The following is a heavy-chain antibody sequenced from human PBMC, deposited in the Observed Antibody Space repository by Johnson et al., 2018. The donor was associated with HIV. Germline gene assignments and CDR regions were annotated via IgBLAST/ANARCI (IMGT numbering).Heavy chain of an antibody. V-gene: IGHV3-30*03. J-gene: IGHJ3*02. Sequence: QVQLVESGGGVVQPGRSLRLSCAASGFTFSSYGMHWVRQAPGKGLEWVAVISYDGSNKYYADSVKGRFTISRDNAKNTLYRQMNSLRAEDTAVYYCARGGLLSPDAFDIWGQGTLVTVSS. CDR1: GFTFSSYG. CDR2: ISYDGSNK. CDR3: ARGGLLSPDAFDI. D-gene: IGHD2-21*02.